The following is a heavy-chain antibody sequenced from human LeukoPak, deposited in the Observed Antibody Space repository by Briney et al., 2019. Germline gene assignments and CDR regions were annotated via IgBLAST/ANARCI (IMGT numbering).Heavy chain of an antibody. Sequence: GRSLRLSCAASGFTFSDYGIHWVRQAPGKGLEWVAVIWYDGTNKYYGDSVKGRFTISRDNSKNTLYLQMNSRRAEDTAVYDCAIDRGSYSTTADSWGEGTLVTVSS. J-gene: IGHJ5*01. CDR3: AIDRGSYSTTADS. V-gene: IGHV3-33*01. CDR1: GFTFSDYG. D-gene: IGHD1-26*01. CDR2: IWYDGTNK.